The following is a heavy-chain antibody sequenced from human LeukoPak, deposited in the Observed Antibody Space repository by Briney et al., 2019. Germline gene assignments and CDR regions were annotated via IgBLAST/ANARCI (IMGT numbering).Heavy chain of an antibody. V-gene: IGHV3-53*01. CDR1: GLNVSANY. J-gene: IGHJ4*02. CDR3: VRDDRGVVVFDY. D-gene: IGHD2-15*01. CDR2: LYTGGTT. Sequence: GGSLRLSCAASGLNVSANYMSWVRQAPGKGLEWVSVLYTGGTTYYAGSVRGRFTISRDDSKNTLYLQMSSLRAEDTAVYYCVRDDRGVVVFDYWGQGALVTVSS.